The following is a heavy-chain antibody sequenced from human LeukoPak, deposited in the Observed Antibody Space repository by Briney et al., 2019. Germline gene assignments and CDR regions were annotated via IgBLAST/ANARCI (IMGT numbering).Heavy chain of an antibody. V-gene: IGHV3-30*18. Sequence: GRSLRLSCAASGFTFSSYGMHWVRQAPGKGLEWVAVISYDGSNKYYADSVKGRFTISRDNSKNTLYLQMNSLRAEDTAVYYCAKVSQSGWNYYFDYWGQGTLVTVSS. D-gene: IGHD1-7*01. CDR2: ISYDGSNK. CDR3: AKVSQSGWNYYFDY. CDR1: GFTFSSYG. J-gene: IGHJ4*02.